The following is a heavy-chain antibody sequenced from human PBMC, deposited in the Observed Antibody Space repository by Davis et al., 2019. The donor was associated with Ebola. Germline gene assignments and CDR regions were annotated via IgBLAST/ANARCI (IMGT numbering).Heavy chain of an antibody. V-gene: IGHV3-64*01. CDR3: ARGNGSVAVYYFDY. CDR1: GFTFSSYA. D-gene: IGHD3-10*01. CDR2: ISSNGGST. Sequence: GGSLRLSCAASGFTFSSYAMHWVRQAPGKGLEYVSAISSNGGSTYYANSVKGRFTISRDNSKNTLYLQMGSLRAEDMAVYYCARGNGSVAVYYFDYWGQGTLVTVSS. J-gene: IGHJ4*02.